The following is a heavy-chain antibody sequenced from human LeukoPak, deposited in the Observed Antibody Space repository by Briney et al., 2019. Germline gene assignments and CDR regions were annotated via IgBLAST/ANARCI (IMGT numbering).Heavy chain of an antibody. Sequence: PGGSLKLSCAASGFTFSNYAMSWVRQAPGERLEWVSIVYSGGDTYYADSVKGRFTMSRDNSKNMLYLQMNSLRAEDTAVYCCARVEIPWSFDYWGQGTLVTVSS. CDR3: ARVEIPWSFDY. D-gene: IGHD2-21*01. J-gene: IGHJ4*02. CDR2: VYSGGDT. CDR1: GFTFSNYA. V-gene: IGHV3-53*01.